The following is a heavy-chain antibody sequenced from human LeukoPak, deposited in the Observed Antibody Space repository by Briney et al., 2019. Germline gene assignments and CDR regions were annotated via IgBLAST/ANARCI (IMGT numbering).Heavy chain of an antibody. J-gene: IGHJ6*02. D-gene: IGHD5-24*01. CDR2: IFYSGST. CDR3: AREESR. V-gene: IGHV4-59*01. Sequence: SETLSLTCTVSGGSIRNYYWSWIRQPPGKGLEWIGYIFYSGSTVYNPSLKSRVTMSVDTSKSRFSLNLISVTAADTAVYYCAREESRWGQGTTVTVSS. CDR1: GGSIRNYY.